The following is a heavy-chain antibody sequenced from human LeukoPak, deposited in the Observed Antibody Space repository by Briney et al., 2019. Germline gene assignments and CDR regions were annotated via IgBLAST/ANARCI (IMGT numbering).Heavy chain of an antibody. V-gene: IGHV3-7*01. CDR1: GFIVSGDF. Sequence: GGSLRLSCAASGFIVSGDFMSWVRQAPGKGLEWVANIKQDGSEKYYVDSVKGRLTISRDNAKNSLYLQMNSLRVEDTAVYYCARDRGVVGLYDPWGQGTLVTVSS. CDR3: ARDRGVVGLYDP. D-gene: IGHD2-21*01. J-gene: IGHJ5*02. CDR2: IKQDGSEK.